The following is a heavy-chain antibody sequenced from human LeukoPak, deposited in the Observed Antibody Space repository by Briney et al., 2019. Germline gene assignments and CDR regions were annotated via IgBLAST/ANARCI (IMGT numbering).Heavy chain of an antibody. CDR2: IIPIFGTA. Sequence: SVKVSCKASGGTFSSYAISWVRQAPGQGLEWMGGIIPIFGTANYAQKFQGRVTITPDESTSTAYMELSSLRSEDTAVYYCAQAVAGTRRFYYYYGMDVWGQGTTVTVSS. CDR3: AQAVAGTRRFYYYYGMDV. V-gene: IGHV1-69*13. D-gene: IGHD6-19*01. CDR1: GGTFSSYA. J-gene: IGHJ6*02.